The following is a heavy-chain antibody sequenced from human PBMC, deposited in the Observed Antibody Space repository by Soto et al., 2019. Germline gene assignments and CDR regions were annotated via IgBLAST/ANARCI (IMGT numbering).Heavy chain of an antibody. Sequence: PSETLSLTCTVSGGSISSGDYYWSWIRQPPGKGLEWIGYIYYSGSTYYKQSLKGRVTISVDTSKNQFSLKLSSVTAADTAVYYCARVRCSGGSCYLGSYYYGMDVWGQGTTVTVSS. D-gene: IGHD2-15*01. CDR2: IYYSGST. J-gene: IGHJ6*02. CDR3: ARVRCSGGSCYLGSYYYGMDV. CDR1: GGSISSGDYY. V-gene: IGHV4-30-4*01.